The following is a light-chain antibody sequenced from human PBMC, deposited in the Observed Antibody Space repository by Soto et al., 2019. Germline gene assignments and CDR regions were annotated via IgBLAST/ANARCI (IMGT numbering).Light chain of an antibody. Sequence: DIQMTQSPSSLSASVGDRVTITCQASQDINSYLSLYQQRPGKAPKLLIYDAFTLETGVPSRFSGSGSGTDFILTISSLQPEDFATYYCQQYDTFPVTFGQGHDWRL. CDR2: DAF. CDR1: QDINSY. CDR3: QQYDTFPVT. J-gene: IGKJ5*01. V-gene: IGKV1-33*01.